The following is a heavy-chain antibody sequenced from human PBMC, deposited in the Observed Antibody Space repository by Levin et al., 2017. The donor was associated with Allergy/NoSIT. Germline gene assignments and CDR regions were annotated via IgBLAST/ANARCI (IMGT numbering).Heavy chain of an antibody. CDR1: GFMFSDYT. CDR3: ARDYSARAREAARFDP. CDR2: IDSSTSYI. D-gene: IGHD3-10*01. J-gene: IGHJ5*02. Sequence: GGSLRLSCAASGFMFSDYTMNWVRQAPGKGLEWVSSIDSSTSYIYYADSVKGRFTISRDNAKNALFLQMNSLRAEDTAVYYCARDYSARAREAARFDPWGQGILVTVSS. V-gene: IGHV3-21*01.